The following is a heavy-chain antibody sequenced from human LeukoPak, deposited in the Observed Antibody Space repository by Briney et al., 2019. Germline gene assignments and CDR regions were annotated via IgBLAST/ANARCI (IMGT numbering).Heavy chain of an antibody. D-gene: IGHD6-6*01. CDR3: ARGSYSSSSAGDNWFDP. CDR1: GFTFSSYA. V-gene: IGHV3-30-3*01. Sequence: PGGSLRLSCAASGFTFSSYAMHWVRQAPGKGLEWAAVISYDGSNKYYADSVKGRFTISRDNSKNTLYLQMNSLRAEDTAVYYCARGSYSSSSAGDNWFDPWGQGTLVTVSS. J-gene: IGHJ5*02. CDR2: ISYDGSNK.